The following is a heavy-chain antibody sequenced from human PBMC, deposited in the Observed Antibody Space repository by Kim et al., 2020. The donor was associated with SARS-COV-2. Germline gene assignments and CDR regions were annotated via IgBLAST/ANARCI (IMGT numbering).Heavy chain of an antibody. Sequence: AQKFQGRVTMTRNTSISTAYMELSSLRSEDTAVYYCARRAGTTGTTRWFDPWGQGTLVTVSS. CDR3: ARRAGTTGTTRWFDP. V-gene: IGHV1-8*01. J-gene: IGHJ5*02. D-gene: IGHD1-1*01.